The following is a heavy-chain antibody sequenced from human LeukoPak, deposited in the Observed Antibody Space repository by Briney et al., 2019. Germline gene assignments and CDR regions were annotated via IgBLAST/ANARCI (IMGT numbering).Heavy chain of an antibody. D-gene: IGHD3-9*01. V-gene: IGHV3-64D*06. J-gene: IGHJ3*02. CDR1: GFTFSSYA. CDR2: ISSNGGST. CDR3: EKSSVQTSTYYDILTGYSNAFDI. Sequence: PGGSLRLSCSASGFTFSSYAMHWVRQAPGKGLEYVSAISSNGGSTYYADSVKGRFTISRDNSKNTLYLQMSSLRAEDTAVYYCEKSSVQTSTYYDILTGYSNAFDIWGQGTMVTVSS.